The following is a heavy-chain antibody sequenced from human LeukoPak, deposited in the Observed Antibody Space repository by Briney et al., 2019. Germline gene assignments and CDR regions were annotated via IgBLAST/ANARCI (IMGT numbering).Heavy chain of an antibody. CDR3: ARDGSGWSTPLGY. J-gene: IGHJ4*02. V-gene: IGHV4-34*01. CDR1: GGSFRVYY. Sequence: PETLSLTCAVSGGSFRVYYWSCIRQPPGKGREWMGETNHSGSTYYTPSLKSRVTISVDTSKNQFYLKLSSVTAADTAVYYCARDGSGWSTPLGYWGQGTLVTVSS. CDR2: TNHSGST. D-gene: IGHD6-19*01.